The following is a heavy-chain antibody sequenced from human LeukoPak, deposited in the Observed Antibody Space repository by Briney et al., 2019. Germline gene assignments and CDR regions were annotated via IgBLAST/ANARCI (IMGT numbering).Heavy chain of an antibody. V-gene: IGHV4-4*07. J-gene: IGHJ4*02. CDR1: GASITSFH. CDR3: ARKDGDY. D-gene: IGHD6-6*01. CDR2: IYSSGST. Sequence: SETLSLTCTVSGASITSFHWTWIRQPAGKGLEWIGLIYSSGSTTYNPSLQSRVAMSVDMTKNQLSLKLSSVTAADTAMYYCARKDGDYWGQGTLVTVSS.